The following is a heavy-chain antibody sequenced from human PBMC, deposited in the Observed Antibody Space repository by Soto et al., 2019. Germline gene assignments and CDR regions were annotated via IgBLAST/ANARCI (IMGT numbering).Heavy chain of an antibody. V-gene: IGHV1-3*01. CDR2: INAGNGNT. J-gene: IGHJ4*02. CDR3: ARDLGYALPDY. D-gene: IGHD2-15*01. Sequence: GASVKVSCKASGYTFISYAMHWVRQAPGQRLEWMGWINAGNGNTKYSQKFQGRVTITRDTSASTAYMELSSLRSEDTAVYYCARDLGYALPDYWGQGTLVTVSS. CDR1: GYTFISYA.